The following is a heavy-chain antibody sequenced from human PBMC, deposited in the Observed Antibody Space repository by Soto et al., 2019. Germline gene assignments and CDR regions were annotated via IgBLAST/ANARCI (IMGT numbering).Heavy chain of an antibody. CDR1: GFTFDYYW. Sequence: GGSLRLSCAASGFTFDYYWMHWVRQAPGKGLVWVSRIHSDGTTTTYADSVKGRFTISRDNARNTVSLQMSSLRVEDTAVYYCAKARLWGGDGYNSYYYNAMDVWGQGTTVTVSS. J-gene: IGHJ6*02. CDR3: AKARLWGGDGYNSYYYNAMDV. V-gene: IGHV3-74*01. D-gene: IGHD3-16*01. CDR2: IHSDGTTT.